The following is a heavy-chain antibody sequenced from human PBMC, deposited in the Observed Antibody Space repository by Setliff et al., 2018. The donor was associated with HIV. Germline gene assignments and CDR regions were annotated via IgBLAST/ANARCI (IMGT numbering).Heavy chain of an antibody. CDR2: INPNTGNP. Sequence: ASVKVSCKASGYTFMNFAMHWVRQAPGQGLEWMGWINPNTGNPTYAQGVTGHFVFSLDTSVSTAYLQISSLQAEDTAVYYCTREVLRFDYWGQGTLVTVSS. D-gene: IGHD4-17*01. V-gene: IGHV7-4-1*02. CDR1: GYTFMNFA. CDR3: TREVLRFDY. J-gene: IGHJ4*02.